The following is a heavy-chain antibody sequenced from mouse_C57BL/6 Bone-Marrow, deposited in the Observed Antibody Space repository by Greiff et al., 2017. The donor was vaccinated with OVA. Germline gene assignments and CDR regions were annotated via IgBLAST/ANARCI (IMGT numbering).Heavy chain of an antibody. CDR1: GYTFTTYP. CDR3: ARDSNHGGFAY. Sequence: QVQLQQSGAELVKPGASVTMSCKASGYTFTTYPIEWMKQNHGKSLEWIGNFHPYNDATKYNEQFTGKATLTVEKSSSTVYLELSRLTSEDSAVYYGARDSNHGGFAYWGKGTLVTVSA. CDR2: FHPYNDAT. V-gene: IGHV1-47*01. D-gene: IGHD2-5*01. J-gene: IGHJ3*01.